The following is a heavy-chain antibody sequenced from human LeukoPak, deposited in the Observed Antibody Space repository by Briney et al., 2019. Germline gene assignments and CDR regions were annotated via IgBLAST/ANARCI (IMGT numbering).Heavy chain of an antibody. V-gene: IGHV3-74*01. CDR1: GFTFSSYR. J-gene: IGHJ4*02. CDR3: ARDPLTTWYGGFDY. D-gene: IGHD4-23*01. CDR2: INSDGSST. Sequence: PGGSLRLSCAASGFTFSSYRMHWVRQAPGKGLVWVSRINSDGSSTSYADSVKGRFTISRDNAKNTLYLQMNSLRAEDTAVYYCARDPLTTWYGGFDYWGQGTLVSVSS.